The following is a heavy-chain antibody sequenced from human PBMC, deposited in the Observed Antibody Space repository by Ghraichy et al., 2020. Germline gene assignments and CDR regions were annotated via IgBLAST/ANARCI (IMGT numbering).Heavy chain of an antibody. D-gene: IGHD4-17*01. CDR2: VDFDETTT. V-gene: IGHV3-74*01. J-gene: IGHJ6*02. Sequence: GGSLRLSCATSGFIFSSYWMHWVRQIPGKGLVWVSRVDFDETTTNYADFVKGRFTISRDNAKNTLYLQMNSLRVEDTAVYYCAREWVSSYGDYRPPRFEGLDVWGQGTTVTVSS. CDR1: GFIFSSYW. CDR3: AREWVSSYGDYRPPRFEGLDV.